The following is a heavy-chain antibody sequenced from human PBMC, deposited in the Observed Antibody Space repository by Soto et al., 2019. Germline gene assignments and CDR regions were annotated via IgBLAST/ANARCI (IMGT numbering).Heavy chain of an antibody. J-gene: IGHJ5*02. CDR2: ITGSGGST. D-gene: IGHD6-25*01. CDR3: AKIRGLAAEFDS. V-gene: IGHV3-23*01. CDR1: GFSFSNFG. Sequence: EVQLSESGGGLVQPGGSLRLSCAASGFSFSNFGMSWVRQAPGKGLEWVSVITGSGGSTDYGDAVKGRFTTSRDNSKKTLYLQMNSLRVEDTALYYCAKIRGLAAEFDSWGQGTLVIVSS.